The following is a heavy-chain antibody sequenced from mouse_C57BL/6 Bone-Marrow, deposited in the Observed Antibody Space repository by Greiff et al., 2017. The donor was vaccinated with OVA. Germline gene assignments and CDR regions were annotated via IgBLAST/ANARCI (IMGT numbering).Heavy chain of an antibody. V-gene: IGHV2-5*01. D-gene: IGHD2-3*01. Sequence: VQRVESGPGLVQPSQCLSITCTASGFSLTSYGVHWVRQTPGKGLEWLGVIWSGGCTDYYAAFTSRLSITKDNSKSQVFLKINSLQADDTAIYYCAKEDDVYFDYWGQGTTLTVSS. J-gene: IGHJ2*01. CDR3: AKEDDVYFDY. CDR2: IWSGGCT. CDR1: GFSLTSYG.